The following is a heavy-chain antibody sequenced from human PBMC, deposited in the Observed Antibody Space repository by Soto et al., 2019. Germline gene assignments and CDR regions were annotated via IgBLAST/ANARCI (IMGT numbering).Heavy chain of an antibody. Sequence: ASVKVSCKASGYTFTGYYMHWVRQAPGQGLEWMGWINPNSGGTNYAQKFQGWVTMTRDTSISTAYMELSRLRSDDTAVYYCARADVSSSWLNYYYYYGMDVWGQGTTVTVSS. V-gene: IGHV1-2*04. J-gene: IGHJ6*02. CDR3: ARADVSSSWLNYYYYYGMDV. CDR1: GYTFTGYY. D-gene: IGHD6-13*01. CDR2: INPNSGGT.